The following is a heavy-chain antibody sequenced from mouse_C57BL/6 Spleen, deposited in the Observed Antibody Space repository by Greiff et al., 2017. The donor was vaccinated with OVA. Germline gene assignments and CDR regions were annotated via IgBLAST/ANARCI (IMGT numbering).Heavy chain of an antibody. CDR1: GYTFTDYY. CDR3: ARGEGRRGFAY. J-gene: IGHJ3*01. D-gene: IGHD3-3*01. CDR2: INPNNGGT. V-gene: IGHV1-26*01. Sequence: VQLQQSGPELVKPGASVKISCEASGYTFTDYYMNWVKQSHGKSLEWIGDINPNNGGTSYNQKFKGKATLTVDKSSSTAYMELRSLTSEDSAVYYCARGEGRRGFAYWGQGTLVTVSA.